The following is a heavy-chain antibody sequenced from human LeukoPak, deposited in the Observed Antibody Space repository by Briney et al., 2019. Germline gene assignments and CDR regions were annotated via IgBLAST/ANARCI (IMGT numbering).Heavy chain of an antibody. CDR3: ARGYYDSSAYRPGTRAYYGMDV. J-gene: IGHJ6*02. Sequence: SQTLSLTCAVSGGSISSGGFSWNWIRQPPGKGLEWIGYIYHSGSTYYNPSLKSRVTISVDRSKNQFSLRVSSVTAADTAVYYCARGYYDSSAYRPGTRAYYGMDVRGQGTTVTVSS. CDR2: IYHSGST. V-gene: IGHV4-30-2*01. CDR1: GGSISSGGFS. D-gene: IGHD3-22*01.